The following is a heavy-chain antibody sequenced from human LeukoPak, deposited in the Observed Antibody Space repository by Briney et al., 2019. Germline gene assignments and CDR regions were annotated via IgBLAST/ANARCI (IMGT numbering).Heavy chain of an antibody. D-gene: IGHD6-13*01. CDR3: ARGLLAAAGNSDY. J-gene: IGHJ4*02. CDR2: IYHSGST. V-gene: IGHV4-4*02. CDR1: GGSISSSNW. Sequence: PSGTLSLTCAVSGGSISSSNWWSWVRQPPGKGLEWIGEIYHSGSTNYNPSLKSRVTISVDKTKNQFSLKLSSVTAADTAVYYCARGLLAAAGNSDYWGQGTLVTVSS.